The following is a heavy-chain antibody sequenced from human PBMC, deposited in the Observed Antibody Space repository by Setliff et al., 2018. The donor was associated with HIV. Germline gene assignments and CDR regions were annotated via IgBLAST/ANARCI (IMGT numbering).Heavy chain of an antibody. J-gene: IGHJ4*02. D-gene: IGHD3-10*01. CDR2: INHSGST. V-gene: IGHV4-34*01. Sequence: PSETLSLTCAVYGGSFNGYSWTWIRQPPGKGLEWIGGINHSGSTNYNPSLKSRFTISVDTSKSLFSLRLNSVYATYTALYSCARGRFHRLQRPYSGSGSLVIQYFDYWGQGTLVTVSS. CDR1: GGSFNGYS. CDR3: ARGRFHRLQRPYSGSGSLVIQYFDY.